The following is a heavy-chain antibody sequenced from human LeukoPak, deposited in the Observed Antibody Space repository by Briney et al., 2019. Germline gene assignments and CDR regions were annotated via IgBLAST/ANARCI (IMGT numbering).Heavy chain of an antibody. CDR3: ARVKYYGSGSHSDY. Sequence: GGSLRLSCAASGFTFSSYEMSWVRQAPGKGLEWVSYISSSGSTIYYADSVKGRFTISRDNAKNSLYLQMNSLRAEDTAVYYCARVKYYGSGSHSDYWGQGTLVTVSS. CDR2: ISSSGSTI. V-gene: IGHV3-48*03. J-gene: IGHJ4*02. D-gene: IGHD3-10*01. CDR1: GFTFSSYE.